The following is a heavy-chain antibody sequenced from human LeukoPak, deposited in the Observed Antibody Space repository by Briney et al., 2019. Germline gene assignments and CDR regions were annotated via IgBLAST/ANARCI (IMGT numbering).Heavy chain of an antibody. J-gene: IGHJ4*02. Sequence: ASVKVSCKASGYTFTGYYMHWVRQAPGQGLEWMGWINPNSGGTNYAQKFQGRVTMTRDTSISTAYMELCRLRSDDTAVYYCARSHVDTALKVRKNFDYWGQGTLVTVSS. D-gene: IGHD5-18*01. V-gene: IGHV1-2*02. CDR3: ARSHVDTALKVRKNFDY. CDR2: INPNSGGT. CDR1: GYTFTGYY.